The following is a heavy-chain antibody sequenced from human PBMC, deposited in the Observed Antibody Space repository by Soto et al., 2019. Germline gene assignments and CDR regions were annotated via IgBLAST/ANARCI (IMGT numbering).Heavy chain of an antibody. D-gene: IGHD3-10*01. Sequence: ENLYITSAVYGRCFSSYYWRWIRQRLEKGLELIGEINHSGSTNYNPSLKSRVTISVDTSKNQFSLKLSSVTAADTAVYYCARGFSVPYYYGSGSYYWNWFDPWGQGTLVTVS. V-gene: IGHV4-34*01. CDR3: ARGFSVPYYYGSGSYYWNWFDP. CDR1: GRCFSSYY. J-gene: IGHJ5*02. CDR2: INHSGST.